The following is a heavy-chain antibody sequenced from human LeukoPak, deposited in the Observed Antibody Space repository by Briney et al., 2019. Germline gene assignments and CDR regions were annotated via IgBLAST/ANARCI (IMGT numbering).Heavy chain of an antibody. Sequence: SETLSLTCTVSGGSISSYYWSWLRQPPGKGLEWIGYIYTSGSTNYNPSLKSRVTISVDTSKNQFSLKLSSVTAADTAVYYCARLGGSGSYPYYYYYYMDVWGKGTTVTVSS. CDR2: IYTSGST. CDR1: GGSISSYY. V-gene: IGHV4-4*09. J-gene: IGHJ6*03. D-gene: IGHD3-10*01. CDR3: ARLGGSGSYPYYYYYYMDV.